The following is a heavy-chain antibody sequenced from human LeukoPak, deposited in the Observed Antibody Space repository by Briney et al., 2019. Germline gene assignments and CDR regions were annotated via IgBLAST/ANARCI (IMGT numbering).Heavy chain of an antibody. Sequence: VGSLRLSRAAPGFSFTNYAITWVRQAPRKGLEWVSSISGSGTNTYYADSVKGRFTISRDTSNNSLFLQMNSLRADDTAVYYCAKSPGSSGWFFDSWGQGTLVTVSS. CDR3: AKSPGSSGWFFDS. CDR2: ISGSGTNT. CDR1: GFSFTNYA. V-gene: IGHV3-23*01. D-gene: IGHD6-19*01. J-gene: IGHJ4*02.